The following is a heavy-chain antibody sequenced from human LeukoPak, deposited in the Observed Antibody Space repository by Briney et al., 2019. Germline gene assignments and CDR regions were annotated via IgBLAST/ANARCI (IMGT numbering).Heavy chain of an antibody. CDR1: GFTFSTYA. J-gene: IGHJ4*02. Sequence: GGSLRLSCAASGFTFSTYAMNWVRQAPGKGLEWVSAISGNGGSTYYADSVKGRFTISRDNSKSTLYLQMSSLRAEDTAFYYCSKEGAHNIPPYYFDSWGQGTLVTVSS. V-gene: IGHV3-23*01. CDR3: SKEGAHNIPPYYFDS. D-gene: IGHD1-14*01. CDR2: ISGNGGST.